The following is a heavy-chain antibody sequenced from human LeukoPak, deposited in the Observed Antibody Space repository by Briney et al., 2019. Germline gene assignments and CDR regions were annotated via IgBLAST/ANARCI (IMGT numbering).Heavy chain of an antibody. CDR3: AREGSSWY. J-gene: IGHJ4*02. CDR1: GGSMNNDY. D-gene: IGHD6-13*01. Sequence: SETLSLTCTVSGGSMNNDYFTWIRQPAGKGLEWIGRIHSGGSTNYNPSLKSRVTMSVDTSKNQFSLKLSSVTAADTAVYYCAREGSSWYWGQGTLVTVSS. V-gene: IGHV4-4*07. CDR2: IHSGGST.